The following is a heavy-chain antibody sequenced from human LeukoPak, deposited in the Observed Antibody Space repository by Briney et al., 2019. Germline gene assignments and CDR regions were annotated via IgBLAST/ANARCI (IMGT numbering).Heavy chain of an antibody. CDR1: GGSFNSYI. CDR3: ARDRVAISVAGFGS. J-gene: IGHJ5*01. V-gene: IGHV1-69*08. CDR2: ITPLLDKA. D-gene: IGHD6-19*01. Sequence: SVKVSCEASGGSFNSYILSWARQAPGQGLEWMGRITPLLDKADYAQKFQGRITITADSSTSTAYMELSSLRSDDTAVYYCARDRVAISVAGFGSWGQGTLVIVSS.